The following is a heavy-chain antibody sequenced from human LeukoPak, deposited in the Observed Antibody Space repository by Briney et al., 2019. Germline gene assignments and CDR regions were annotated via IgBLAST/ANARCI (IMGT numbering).Heavy chain of an antibody. CDR2: TYYRSKWYN. J-gene: IGHJ5*02. CDR3: ARHGIPGSSIVAFWFDP. CDR1: GDSVSSNSAA. V-gene: IGHV6-1*01. Sequence: SQTLSLTCAISGDSVSSNSAAWNWIRQSPSRGLEWLGRTYYRSKWYNDYAVSVKSRITINPDTSKNQFSLQLNSVTPEDTAVYYCARHGIPGSSIVAFWFDPWGQGTLVTVSS. D-gene: IGHD2-2*01.